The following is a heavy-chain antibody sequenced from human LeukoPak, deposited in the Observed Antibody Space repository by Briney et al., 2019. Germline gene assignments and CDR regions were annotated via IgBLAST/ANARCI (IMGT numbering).Heavy chain of an antibody. Sequence: ASVKVSCKASGYTFTSYGISWVRQAPRQGLEWMGWISAYNGNTNYAQKLQGRVTMTTDTSTSTAYMELRSLRSDDTAVYYCARPVNGPRVLDYWGQGTLVTVSS. V-gene: IGHV1-18*01. CDR1: GYTFTSYG. J-gene: IGHJ4*02. CDR2: ISAYNGNT. CDR3: ARPVNGPRVLDY. D-gene: IGHD3-22*01.